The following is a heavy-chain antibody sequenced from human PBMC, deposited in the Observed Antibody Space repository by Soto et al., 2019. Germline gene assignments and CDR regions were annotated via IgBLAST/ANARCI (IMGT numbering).Heavy chain of an antibody. CDR2: INHSGST. CDR3: ARVSGSGWCMDV. Sequence: PSETLSLTCAVYGGSFSGYYLSWIRQPPGKGLEWIGEINHSGSTNYNPSLKSRVTISVDTSKNQFSLKLSSVTAADTAVYYCARVSGSGWCMDVWGQGTTVTVSS. V-gene: IGHV4-34*01. J-gene: IGHJ6*02. D-gene: IGHD6-19*01. CDR1: GGSFSGYY.